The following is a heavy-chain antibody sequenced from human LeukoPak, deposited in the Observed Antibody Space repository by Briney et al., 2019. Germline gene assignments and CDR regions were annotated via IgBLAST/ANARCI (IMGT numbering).Heavy chain of an antibody. CDR3: AREFKKGIYYGSGSLGLGFDP. CDR1: GFTFSDYS. CDR2: ISSSGDST. J-gene: IGHJ5*02. Sequence: PGGSLRLSCAASGFTFSDYSMSWIRQPPGKGPEWVSYISSSGDSTVYADSVKGRFTVSRDNAKNSLYLLMNSLRAEDTAVYYCAREFKKGIYYGSGSLGLGFDPWGQGALVTVSS. D-gene: IGHD3-10*01. V-gene: IGHV3-11*01.